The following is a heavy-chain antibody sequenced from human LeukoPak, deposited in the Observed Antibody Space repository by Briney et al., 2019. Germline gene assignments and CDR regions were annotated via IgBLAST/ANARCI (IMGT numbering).Heavy chain of an antibody. V-gene: IGHV4-59*08. CDR3: AVTYYYDSSGYYANY. Sequence: SETLSLTCTVSGGSISSYYWSWIRQPPGKGLEWIGYIYYSGSTNYNPSLKSRVTISVDTSKNQFSPKLSSVTAADTAVYYCAVTYYYDSSGYYANYWGQGTLVTVSS. CDR1: GGSISSYY. J-gene: IGHJ4*02. CDR2: IYYSGST. D-gene: IGHD3-22*01.